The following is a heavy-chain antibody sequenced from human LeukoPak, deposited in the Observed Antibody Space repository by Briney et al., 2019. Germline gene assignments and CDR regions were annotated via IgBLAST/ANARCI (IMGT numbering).Heavy chain of an antibody. CDR3: ATGLGRLWFGEHKYYFDY. V-gene: IGHV4-39*01. CDR2: IYYSGST. Sequence: SETLSLTCTVSGGSISSSSYYWGWIRQPQGKGLEWIGSIYYSGSTYYNPSLKSRVTISVDTSKDQFSLKLSSVTAADTAVYYCATGLGRLWFGEHKYYFDYWGQGTLVTVSS. CDR1: GGSISSSSYY. J-gene: IGHJ4*02. D-gene: IGHD3-10*01.